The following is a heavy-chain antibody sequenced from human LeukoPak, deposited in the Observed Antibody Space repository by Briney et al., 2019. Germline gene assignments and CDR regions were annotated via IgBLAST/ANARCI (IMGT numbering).Heavy chain of an antibody. CDR1: GGSISSSSYY. V-gene: IGHV4-39*07. CDR3: ARDEVTDTLALFDY. J-gene: IGHJ4*02. CDR2: IYYSGST. D-gene: IGHD2-21*02. Sequence: SETLSLTCTVSGGSISSSSYYWGWIRQPPGKGLEWIGSIYYSGSTYYNPSLKSRVTISVDTSKNQFSLKLSSVTAADTAVYYCARDEVTDTLALFDYWGQGTLVTVSS.